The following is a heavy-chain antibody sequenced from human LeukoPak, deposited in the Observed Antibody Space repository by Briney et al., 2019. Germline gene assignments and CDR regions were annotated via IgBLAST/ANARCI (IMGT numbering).Heavy chain of an antibody. J-gene: IGHJ6*03. V-gene: IGHV4-59*11. CDR1: GGSISSHY. D-gene: IGHD6-6*01. Sequence: SETLSLTCTVSGGSISSHYWSWIRQPPGKGLEWIGYIYYSGSTNYNPSLKSRVTISVDTSKNQFSLKLSSVTAADTAVYYCARDRAIAARPKRYYYYMDVWGKGTTVTVSS. CDR2: IYYSGST. CDR3: ARDRAIAARPKRYYYYMDV.